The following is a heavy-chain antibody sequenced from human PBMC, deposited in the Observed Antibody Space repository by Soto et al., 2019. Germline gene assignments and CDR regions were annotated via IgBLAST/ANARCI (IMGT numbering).Heavy chain of an antibody. Sequence: QVQLQESGPGLVKPSGTLSLTCAVSGGSISSSNWWSWVRQPPGKGLEWIGEIYHSGSTNYNPSRQSRVTISVDKSKNQFSLKLSSVTAADTAVYYCAREGAIAVFSYYGMDVWGQGTTVTVSS. D-gene: IGHD6-19*01. J-gene: IGHJ6*02. V-gene: IGHV4-4*02. CDR2: IYHSGST. CDR1: GGSISSSNW. CDR3: AREGAIAVFSYYGMDV.